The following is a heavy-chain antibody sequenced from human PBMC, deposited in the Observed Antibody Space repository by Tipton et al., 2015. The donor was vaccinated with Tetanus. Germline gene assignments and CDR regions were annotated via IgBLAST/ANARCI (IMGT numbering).Heavy chain of an antibody. J-gene: IGHJ6*02. D-gene: IGHD3-22*01. V-gene: IGHV1-2*02. CDR2: IDPNSGGT. CDR3: ARDRGDYIYYGMDV. Sequence: QLVQSGAEVKKPGASVKVSCKASGYTFTGYYIYWVRQAPGQGLEWMGWIDPNSGGTVYAQKFQGRGTMTRDTSIRSAYMELRSLRSDDTAVYYCARDRGDYIYYGMDVWGPGTTVTVS. CDR1: GYTFTGYY.